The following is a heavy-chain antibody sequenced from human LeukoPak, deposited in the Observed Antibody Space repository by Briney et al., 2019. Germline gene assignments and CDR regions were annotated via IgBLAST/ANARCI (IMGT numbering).Heavy chain of an antibody. J-gene: IGHJ4*02. D-gene: IGHD3-22*01. Sequence: GGSLRLSCAASGFTFSSYEMNWVRQAPGKGLEWVSYISSSGSTIDYAGSVKGRFTISRDNAKNSLSLQMNSLRAEDTAVYYCARENYDSSGSDGPFDYWGQGTLVTVSS. V-gene: IGHV3-48*03. CDR1: GFTFSSYE. CDR3: ARENYDSSGSDGPFDY. CDR2: ISSSGSTI.